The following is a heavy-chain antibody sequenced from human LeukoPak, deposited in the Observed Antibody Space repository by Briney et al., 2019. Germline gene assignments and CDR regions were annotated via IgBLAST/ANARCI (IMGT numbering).Heavy chain of an antibody. CDR1: GGSISSYY. V-gene: IGHV4-4*07. CDR2: IYTSGST. J-gene: IGHJ4*02. CDR3: ARENSGSYRGFDY. D-gene: IGHD1-26*01. Sequence: PSETLSLTCTVSGGSISSYYWSWLRQPAGKGLEWIGRIYTSGSTNYDASLKSRVSMSVDTSKNQFSLKLSSVTAADTAVFYCARENSGSYRGFDYWGQGTLVTVSS.